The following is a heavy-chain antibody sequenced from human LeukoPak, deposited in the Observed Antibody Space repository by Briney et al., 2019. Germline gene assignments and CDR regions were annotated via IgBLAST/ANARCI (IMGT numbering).Heavy chain of an antibody. D-gene: IGHD3-10*01. J-gene: IGHJ4*02. V-gene: IGHV1-2*02. CDR2: INPNSGDT. Sequence: ASVKVSCKASGYTFTGYYMHWVRQAPGQGLEWMGWINPNSGDTNYAQKFQGRVTMTRDTSISTAYMELSRLRSDDTAVYYCARDWSKGAMVRGVTGDYWGQGTLVTVSS. CDR1: GYTFTGYY. CDR3: ARDWSKGAMVRGVTGDY.